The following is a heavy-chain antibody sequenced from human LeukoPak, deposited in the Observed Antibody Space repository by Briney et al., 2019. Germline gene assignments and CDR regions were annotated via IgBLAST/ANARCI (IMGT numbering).Heavy chain of an antibody. CDR1: GYTFTTYD. CDR2: INTHTANT. Sequence: ASVKVSCMASGYTFTTYDISWVRQAPGQGLEWMGWINTHTANTNYAQKLQDRVTVTTDTSTSTAYMELRSLRSDDTAVYYCARGPGGCTGGSCYYDHWGQGTLVTVSS. D-gene: IGHD2-15*01. CDR3: ARGPGGCTGGSCYYDH. J-gene: IGHJ4*02. V-gene: IGHV1-18*01.